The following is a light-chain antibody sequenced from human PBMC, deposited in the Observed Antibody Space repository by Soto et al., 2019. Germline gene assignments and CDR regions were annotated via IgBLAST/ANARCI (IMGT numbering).Light chain of an antibody. CDR1: SSDVGSYTL. J-gene: IGLJ3*02. CDR3: CSYAGSSTWV. Sequence: HSVLTQPASVSGSPGQSITISCTGTSSDVGSYTLVSWYQHHPGKAPKLMIYEGSKRPSVVSNRFSGSKSGNTASLTLYGLQAEDEADYYCCSYAGSSTWVFGGGTKLTV. CDR2: EGS. V-gene: IGLV2-23*01.